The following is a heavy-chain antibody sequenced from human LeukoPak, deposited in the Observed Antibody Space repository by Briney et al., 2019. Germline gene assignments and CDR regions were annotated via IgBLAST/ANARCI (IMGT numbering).Heavy chain of an antibody. CDR3: ARPGRTTSFAVVRAKFDC. CDR2: INHSGST. Sequence: SETLSLTCAVYGGSFSGYYWSWIRQPPGKGLEWIGEINHSGSTNYNPSLKSRVTISVDTSKNQFSLKLSSVTAADTAVYYCARPGRTTSFAVVRAKFDCWGQGTLVTVSS. D-gene: IGHD2-21*01. J-gene: IGHJ4*02. CDR1: GGSFSGYY. V-gene: IGHV4-34*01.